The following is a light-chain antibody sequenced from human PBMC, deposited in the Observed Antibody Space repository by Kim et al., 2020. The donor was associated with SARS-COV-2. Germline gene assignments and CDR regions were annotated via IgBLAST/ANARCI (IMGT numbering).Light chain of an antibody. V-gene: IGKV3-11*01. J-gene: IGKJ4*01. CDR1: QSVRSY. Sequence: WSPGERATLSCRASQSVRSYLGWYRQKPGQAPRLLIYDTSNRAPGIPARFSGSGSGTDFTLTISSLEPEDFAIYYCQQRSDWPLTFGGVTKVDIK. CDR3: QQRSDWPLT. CDR2: DTS.